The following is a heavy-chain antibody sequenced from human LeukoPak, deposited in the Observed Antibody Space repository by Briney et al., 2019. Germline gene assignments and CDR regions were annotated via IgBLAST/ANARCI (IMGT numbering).Heavy chain of an antibody. V-gene: IGHV1-46*01. J-gene: IGHJ2*01. CDR1: GYTFTSYY. CDR3: ARTISDWYFDL. CDR2: INPSGGST. D-gene: IGHD5-12*01. Sequence: ASVQVSCKASGYTFTSYYMHWVRQAPGQGLEWMGIINPSGGSTSYAQKFQGRVTMTRDTSTSTVYMELSSLRSEDTAVYYCARTISDWYFDLWGRGTLVTVSS.